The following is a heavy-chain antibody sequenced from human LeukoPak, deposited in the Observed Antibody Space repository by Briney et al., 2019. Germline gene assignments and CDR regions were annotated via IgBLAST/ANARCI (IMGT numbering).Heavy chain of an antibody. CDR3: VRSPQLDP. Sequence: PSETLSLTCSVSGGSISSYYWSWVRQPPGKGLEWIGYIQNSVTSYTDNPSLQSRVTISVDTSKNQFSLRVTSATAADTAVYYCVRSPQLDPWGQGTLVTVSS. J-gene: IGHJ5*02. CDR2: IQNSVTSY. V-gene: IGHV4-59*01. CDR1: GGSISSYY.